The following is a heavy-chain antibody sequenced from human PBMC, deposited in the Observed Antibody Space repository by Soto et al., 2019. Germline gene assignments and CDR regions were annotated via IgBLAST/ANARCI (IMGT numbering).Heavy chain of an antibody. D-gene: IGHD6-6*01. CDR1: GGSISSGDYY. J-gene: IGHJ4*02. CDR2: IYYSGIT. V-gene: IGHV4-30-4*01. Sequence: QVQLQESGPGLVKPSQTLSLTCTVSGGSISSGDYYWSWIRQPPGKGLEWIGYIYYSGITYYNPSLKSRVTIXVXTXXNPFSLKLSSVTAADTAVYYCARVGSSIATRPFDYWGQGTLVTVSS. CDR3: ARVGSSIATRPFDY.